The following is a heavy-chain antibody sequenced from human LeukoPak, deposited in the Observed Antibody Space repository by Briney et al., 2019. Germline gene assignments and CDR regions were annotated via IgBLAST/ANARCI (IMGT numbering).Heavy chain of an antibody. CDR3: ARGGSSSWDYYYMDV. J-gene: IGHJ6*03. Sequence: SETLSLTCTVSGGSISSSSYYWGWLRQPPGKGLEWIGSIYYSGSTYYNPSLKSRVTISVDTSKNQFSLKLSSVTAADTAVYYCARGGSSSWDYYYMDVWGKGTTVTVSS. CDR2: IYYSGST. CDR1: GGSISSSSYY. D-gene: IGHD6-13*01. V-gene: IGHV4-39*07.